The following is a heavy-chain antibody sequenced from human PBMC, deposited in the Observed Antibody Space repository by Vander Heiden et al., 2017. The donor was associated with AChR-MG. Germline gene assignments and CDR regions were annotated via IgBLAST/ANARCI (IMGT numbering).Heavy chain of an antibody. CDR1: GYTFTGYY. CDR3: ARGLRGRIRAISDYYFDY. D-gene: IGHD2-21*02. Sequence: QVQLVQSGAEVKKPGASVKVSCKASGYTFTGYYMHWVRQAPGKGLEWMGWINPNSGGTNYAQKFQGRVTMTRDTSISTAYMELSRLRSDDTAVYYCARGLRGRIRAISDYYFDYWGQGTLVTVSS. CDR2: INPNSGGT. V-gene: IGHV1-2*02. J-gene: IGHJ4*02.